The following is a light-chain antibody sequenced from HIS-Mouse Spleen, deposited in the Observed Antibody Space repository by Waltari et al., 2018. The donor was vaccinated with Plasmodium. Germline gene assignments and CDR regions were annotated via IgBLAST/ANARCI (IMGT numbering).Light chain of an antibody. V-gene: IGKV3-15*01. Sequence: EIVMTQSPATLSVSPGERATLSCRANQSVSSNLAWYQQKPGQAPRLLIYGASTRATGIPARFSGSGSGTEFTLTISSLQSEDFVVYYCQQYNNWSFTFGPGTKVDIK. J-gene: IGKJ3*01. CDR2: GAS. CDR1: QSVSSN. CDR3: QQYNNWSFT.